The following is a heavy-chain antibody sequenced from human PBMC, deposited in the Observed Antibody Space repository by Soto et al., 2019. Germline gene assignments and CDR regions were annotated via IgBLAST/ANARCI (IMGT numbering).Heavy chain of an antibody. CDR2: IPYDGNDE. CDR1: GFTFTSFG. J-gene: IGHJ4*02. CDR3: ARDVNEMATVAPGY. V-gene: IGHV3-30-3*01. D-gene: IGHD4-4*01. Sequence: QVQLVQSGGGVVQPGWSLGLSCAASGFTFTSFGMHWVRQAPGKGLEWVAVIPYDGNDENYADSVRGRFTISRDNSKNTLYLQMNSLRAEDTAVYYCARDVNEMATVAPGYWGQGTLVTVSS.